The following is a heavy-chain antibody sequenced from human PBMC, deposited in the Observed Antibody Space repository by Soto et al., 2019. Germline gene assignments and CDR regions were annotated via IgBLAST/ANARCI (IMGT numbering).Heavy chain of an antibody. CDR2: IIPIFGTA. J-gene: IGHJ4*02. D-gene: IGHD3-22*01. CDR1: GGTFSSYA. V-gene: IGHV1-69*13. Sequence: EASVKVSCKASGGTFSSYAISWVRQAPGQGLEWMGGIIPIFGTANYAQKFQGRVTITADESTSTAYMELSSLRSEDTAVYYCARGSGYYYWDDYWGQGTLVTVSS. CDR3: ARGSGYYYWDDY.